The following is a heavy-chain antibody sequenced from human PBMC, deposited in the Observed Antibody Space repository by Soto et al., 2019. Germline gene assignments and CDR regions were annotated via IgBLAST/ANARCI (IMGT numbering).Heavy chain of an antibody. Sequence: QLQLQESGPGLVKPSETLSLTCTVSGGSISSSSYYWGWIRQPPGKGLEWIGSIYYSGSTYYNPSLKSRVSVSVDTSKNQFSLKLSFVTAADRPVDYCAGDCDCSSDQIDAFGIWGQGTMVTVSS. J-gene: IGHJ3*02. V-gene: IGHV4-39*01. CDR3: AGDCDCSSDQIDAFGI. CDR1: GGSISSSSYY. CDR2: IYYSGST. D-gene: IGHD2-21*02.